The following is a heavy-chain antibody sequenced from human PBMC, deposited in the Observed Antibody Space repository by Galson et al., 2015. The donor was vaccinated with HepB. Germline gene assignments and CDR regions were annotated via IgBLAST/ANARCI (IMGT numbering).Heavy chain of an antibody. CDR2: IGTSGDT. CDR3: ARGAGYYYYMDV. J-gene: IGHJ6*03. V-gene: IGHV3-13*01. Sequence: SLRLSCAASGFTFSSYDMHWVRQATGEGLEWVSAIGTSGDTYYPDSVEGRFVVSRENAKNSLYLQMNSLRPGDTAVYYCARGAGYYYYMDVWGKGTTVTVPS. CDR1: GFTFSSYD. D-gene: IGHD6-19*01.